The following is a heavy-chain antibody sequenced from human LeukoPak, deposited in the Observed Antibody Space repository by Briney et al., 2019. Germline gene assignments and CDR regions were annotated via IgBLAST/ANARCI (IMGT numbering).Heavy chain of an antibody. J-gene: IGHJ4*02. CDR1: GGSFSGYY. CDR3: ARLRRSGYDSGPDY. Sequence: SGTLSLTCAVYGGSFSGYYWSWIRQPPGKGLEWIGEINHSGSTNYNPSLKSRVTISVDTSKNQFSLKLSSVTAADTAVYYCARLRRSGYDSGPDYWGQGTLVTVSS. V-gene: IGHV4-34*01. CDR2: INHSGST. D-gene: IGHD5-12*01.